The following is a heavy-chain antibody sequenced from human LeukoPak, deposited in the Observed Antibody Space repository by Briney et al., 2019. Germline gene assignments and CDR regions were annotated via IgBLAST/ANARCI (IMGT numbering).Heavy chain of an antibody. Sequence: SETLSLTCNVSGDSISSGNYYWNWIRQPPGKGLEWIGYIYYSGNTYYNPSLKSRVTISIDTSKNQFSLKLSSVTAADTAVYYCAREDRLNWFDPWGQGTLATVSS. CDR3: AREDRLNWFDP. CDR1: GDSISSGNYY. V-gene: IGHV4-30-4*01. J-gene: IGHJ5*02. CDR2: IYYSGNT.